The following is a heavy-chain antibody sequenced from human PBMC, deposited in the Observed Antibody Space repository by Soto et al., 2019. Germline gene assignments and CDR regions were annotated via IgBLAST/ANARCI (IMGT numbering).Heavy chain of an antibody. CDR1: GYTFTSYG. CDR2: ISAYNGNT. CDR3: ARANLMITFGGVIVNYFDY. J-gene: IGHJ4*02. D-gene: IGHD3-16*02. Sequence: VQLVQSGAEVKKPGASVKVSCKASGYTFTSYGISWVRQAPGQGLEWMGWISAYNGNTNYAQKLQGRVTMTTDTSTSTAYMELRSLRSDDTAVYYCARANLMITFGGVIVNYFDYWGQGTLVTVSS. V-gene: IGHV1-18*01.